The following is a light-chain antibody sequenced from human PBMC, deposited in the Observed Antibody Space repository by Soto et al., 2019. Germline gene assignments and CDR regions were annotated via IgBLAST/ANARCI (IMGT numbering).Light chain of an antibody. J-gene: IGKJ3*01. CDR2: KAS. V-gene: IGKV1-5*03. CDR3: QQYNNYFT. Sequence: DIQLTQSPSTLAASLGDRVTITCRASQSISNWLAWYQQKPGKAPKLLVYKASNLATGVPSRFSGSGSGTEFTLTISSLQHDDFATYYCQQYNNYFTFGPGTKVDIK. CDR1: QSISNW.